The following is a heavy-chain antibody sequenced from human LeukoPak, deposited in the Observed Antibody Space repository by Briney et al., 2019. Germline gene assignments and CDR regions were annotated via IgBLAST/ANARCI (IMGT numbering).Heavy chain of an antibody. CDR2: IYTSGST. CDR1: GGSISSGSYY. J-gene: IGHJ5*02. V-gene: IGHV4-61*02. Sequence: SQTLSLTCTVSGGSISSGSYYWSWIRQPAGQGLEWIGRIYTSGSTNYNPSLKSRVTISVDTSKNRFSLKLSSVTAADTAVYYCARTYYDYVWGRPVDNWFDPWGQGTLVTVSS. D-gene: IGHD3-16*01. CDR3: ARTYYDYVWGRPVDNWFDP.